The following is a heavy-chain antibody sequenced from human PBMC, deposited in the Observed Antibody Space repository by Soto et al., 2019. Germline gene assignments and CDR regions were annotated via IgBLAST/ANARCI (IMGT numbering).Heavy chain of an antibody. J-gene: IGHJ3*02. CDR1: GHTFTTYA. D-gene: IGHD3-22*01. CDR3: ARNTYYSNAFHI. Sequence: ASVKVSCKASGHTFTTYAIYWVRQAPGQRLEWMGWINAGNGDIKYSQKFQGRVTFSRDTSASTAYMELSSLRSEDTAVYYCARNTYYSNAFHIWGQGTMVTVSS. V-gene: IGHV1-3*01. CDR2: INAGNGDI.